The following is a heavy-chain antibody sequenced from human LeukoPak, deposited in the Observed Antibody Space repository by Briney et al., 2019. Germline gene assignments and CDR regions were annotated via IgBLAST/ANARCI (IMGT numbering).Heavy chain of an antibody. CDR1: GFTFSSYS. D-gene: IGHD3-10*01. V-gene: IGHV3-21*04. J-gene: IGHJ4*02. Sequence: GGSLRLSCAASGFTFSSYSMNWVRQAPGKGLEWVSSISSSSSYIYYADSVKGRFTISRDNAKNSLYLQMNSLRAEDTAVYYCARRYGSGSYLENCFDYWGQGTLVTVSS. CDR3: ARRYGSGSYLENCFDY. CDR2: ISSSSSYI.